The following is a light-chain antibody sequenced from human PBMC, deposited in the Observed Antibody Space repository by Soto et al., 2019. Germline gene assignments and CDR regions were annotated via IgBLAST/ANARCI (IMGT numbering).Light chain of an antibody. CDR3: GSFASSNTWV. CDR1: SSDVGAYNY. Sequence: QSALTQPPSASGSPGQSVTISCTGTSSDVGAYNYVSWYQQHAGKAPKLVIYEVTKRPSGVPDRFSGSKSANTASLTVSGLQAEDEADYYCGSFASSNTWVFGGGTKPTVL. J-gene: IGLJ3*02. V-gene: IGLV2-8*01. CDR2: EVT.